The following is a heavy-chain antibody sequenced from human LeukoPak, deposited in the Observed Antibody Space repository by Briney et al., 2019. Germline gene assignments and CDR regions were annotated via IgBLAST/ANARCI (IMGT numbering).Heavy chain of an antibody. J-gene: IGHJ6*02. CDR3: ARAEVYNYGMDV. CDR1: GGTFSSYT. V-gene: IGHV1-69*10. CDR2: IIPILGIA. Sequence: SVKVSCKASGGTFSSYTISWVRQAPGQGLEWMGGIIPILGIANYAQKFQGRVTITADKSTSTAYMELSSLRSEDTAVYYCARAEVYNYGMDVWGQGTTVTVSS.